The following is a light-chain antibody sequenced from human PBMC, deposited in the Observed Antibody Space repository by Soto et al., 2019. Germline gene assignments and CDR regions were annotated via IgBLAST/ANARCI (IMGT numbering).Light chain of an antibody. CDR3: SSYTASGTLYV. Sequence: QSALTQPASVSGSPGQSITISCTGTRSDVGGYDYVSWYQQHPGKAPKLMIFDVTNRPSGVSTRFSGSKSGNTASLTISGLQAEDEADYDCSSYTASGTLYVFGTGTQLTVL. CDR1: RSDVGGYDY. V-gene: IGLV2-14*03. J-gene: IGLJ1*01. CDR2: DVT.